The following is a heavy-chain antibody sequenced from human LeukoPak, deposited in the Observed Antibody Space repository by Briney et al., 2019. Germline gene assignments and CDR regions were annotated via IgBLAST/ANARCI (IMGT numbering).Heavy chain of an antibody. CDR2: INPSGGST. J-gene: IGHJ4*02. CDR1: GYTFTGYY. CDR3: ASTMPYGGNRASFYY. V-gene: IGHV1-46*01. D-gene: IGHD4-23*01. Sequence: ASVKVSCKASGYTFTGYYMHWVRQAPGQGLEWMGIINPSGGSTTYAQKFQGRVTMTRDMSTSTVYMELSSLRSEDTAVYYCASTMPYGGNRASFYYWGQGTLVTVSS.